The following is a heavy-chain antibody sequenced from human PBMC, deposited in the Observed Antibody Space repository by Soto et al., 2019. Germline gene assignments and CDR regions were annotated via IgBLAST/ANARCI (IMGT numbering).Heavy chain of an antibody. CDR3: AGSPEWSYALDEAVISTFGFY. J-gene: IGHJ4*02. Sequence: QVRLVQAGTEVKKPGSSVKVSCQASGDTFSKYASSWVRQAPGQGLEWMRVMIPIFGAPNHAQKFEGRVTITADESTPTVYMGLTRLTSEDTAVYYCAGSPEWSYALDEAVISTFGFYWGQGPLVTVSS. CDR1: GDTFSKYA. V-gene: IGHV1-69*01. D-gene: IGHD3-3*01. CDR2: MIPIFGAP.